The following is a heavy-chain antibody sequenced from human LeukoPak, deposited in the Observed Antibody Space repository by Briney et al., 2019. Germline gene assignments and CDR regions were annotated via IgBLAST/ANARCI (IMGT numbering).Heavy chain of an antibody. V-gene: IGHV1-2*02. CDR3: ARQTVPYYYYYYYMDV. D-gene: IGHD4-17*01. CDR1: GYTFTNYG. CDR2: INPNSGGT. Sequence: ASVKVSCKASGYTFTNYGISWVRQAPGQGLEWMGWINPNSGGTNYAQKFQGRVTMTRDTSISTAYMELSRLRSDDTAVYYCARQTVPYYYYYYYMDVWGKGTTVTISS. J-gene: IGHJ6*03.